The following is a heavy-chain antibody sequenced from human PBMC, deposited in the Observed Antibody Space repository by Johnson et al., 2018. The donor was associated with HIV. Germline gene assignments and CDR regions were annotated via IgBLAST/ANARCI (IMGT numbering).Heavy chain of an antibody. CDR2: ISYDGSNK. V-gene: IGHV3-30-3*01. J-gene: IGHJ3*02. CDR3: AKDPYGGNDGFDI. D-gene: IGHD4-23*01. Sequence: QVQLVESGGGVVQPGRSLRLSCAASGFTFSSYAMHWVRQAPGKGLEWVAVISYDGSNKYYADSVKGRFTISRDNSKNTLYLQMNSLRAEDTAVYYCAKDPYGGNDGFDIWGQGTMVTVSS. CDR1: GFTFSSYA.